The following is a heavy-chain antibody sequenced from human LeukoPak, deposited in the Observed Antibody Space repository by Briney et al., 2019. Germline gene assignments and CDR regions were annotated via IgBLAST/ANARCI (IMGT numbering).Heavy chain of an antibody. V-gene: IGHV4-59*01. CDR3: ARLTFSQPRRMEGYYYYMDV. J-gene: IGHJ6*03. Sequence: PSETLSLTCTVSGGSISSYYWSWIRQPPGKGLEWIGYIYYSGSTNYNPSLKSRVTISVDTSKNQFSLKLSSVTAADTAVYYCARLTFSQPRRMEGYYYYMDVWGKGTTVTISS. CDR2: IYYSGST. D-gene: IGHD1-20*01. CDR1: GGSISSYY.